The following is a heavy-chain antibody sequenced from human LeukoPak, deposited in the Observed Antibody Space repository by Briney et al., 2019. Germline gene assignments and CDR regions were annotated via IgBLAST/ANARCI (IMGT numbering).Heavy chain of an antibody. Sequence: PSETLSLTCAVSGGSISSSNWWSWVRQPPGKGLEWIGEIYHSGSTYYNPSLKSRVTISVDTSKNQFSLKLSSVTAADTAVYYCARVRCSTSCYAGFFFDYWGQGTLVTVSS. D-gene: IGHD2-2*01. CDR1: GGSISSSNW. V-gene: IGHV4-4*02. CDR2: IYHSGST. J-gene: IGHJ4*02. CDR3: ARVRCSTSCYAGFFFDY.